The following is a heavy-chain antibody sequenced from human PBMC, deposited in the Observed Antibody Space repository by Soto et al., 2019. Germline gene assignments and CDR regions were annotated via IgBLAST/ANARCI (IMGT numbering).Heavy chain of an antibody. D-gene: IGHD5-18*01. J-gene: IGHJ5*02. V-gene: IGHV1-3*01. CDR3: ARALSYFVWFDP. CDR2: INAGNGNT. CDR1: GYTFTSYA. Sequence: QVQLVQSGAEVKKPGASVKVSCKASGYTFTSYAMHWVRQAPGQRLEWMGWINAGNGNTKYSQKFQGSVTITRDTSASTAYMELSSLRSEDTAVYYCARALSYFVWFDPWGQGTLVTVSS.